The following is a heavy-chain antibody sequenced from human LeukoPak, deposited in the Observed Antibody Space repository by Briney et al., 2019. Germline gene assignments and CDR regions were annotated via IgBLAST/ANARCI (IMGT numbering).Heavy chain of an antibody. D-gene: IGHD3-22*01. J-gene: IGHJ4*02. CDR3: AKDLALDSSGSLSPFDY. V-gene: IGHV3-9*01. CDR1: GFTFDDYA. CDR2: ISWNSGSI. Sequence: GGSLRLSCAASGFTFDDYAMHWVRQAPGKGLEWVSGISWNSGSIGYADSVKGRFTISRDNAKNSLYLQMNSLRAEDTALYYCAKDLALDSSGSLSPFDYWGQGTLVTVSS.